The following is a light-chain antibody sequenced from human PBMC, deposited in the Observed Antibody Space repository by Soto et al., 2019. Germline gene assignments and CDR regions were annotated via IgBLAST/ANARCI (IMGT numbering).Light chain of an antibody. J-gene: IGLJ3*02. V-gene: IGLV3-21*02. Sequence: SYELTQPPSVSVAPGQTAMITCGGNNIGNKSVHWYQQRPGQAPVLVVYDDSDRPSGIPDRLSGSNSENTATLTISRVEAGDEADFYCQVGDSSSYDRSDPTSYRGVFGGGTKLTVL. CDR1: NIGNKS. CDR3: QVGDSSSYDRSDPTSYRGV. CDR2: DDS.